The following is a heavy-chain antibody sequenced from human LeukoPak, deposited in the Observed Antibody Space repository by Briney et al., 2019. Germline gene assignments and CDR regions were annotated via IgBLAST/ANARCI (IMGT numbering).Heavy chain of an antibody. CDR3: AKDAMRGNGIYDAFDI. CDR1: GFTFDTYA. Sequence: GGSLRLSCAASGFTFDTYAMSWVRQAPGKGLEWVSTIVNTETHYADPVKGRFAHSSDNRQNTVYLQMTSLSAEDTAVYFCAKDAMRGNGIYDAFDIWGQGTRVTVSS. J-gene: IGHJ3*02. D-gene: IGHD3-16*01. CDR2: IVNTET. V-gene: IGHV3-23*01.